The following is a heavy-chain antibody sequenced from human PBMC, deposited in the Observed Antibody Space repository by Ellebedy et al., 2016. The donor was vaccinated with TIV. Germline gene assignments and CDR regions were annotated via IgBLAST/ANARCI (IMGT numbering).Heavy chain of an antibody. CDR1: GSSINSGYY. CDR3: ARDGTLPSGTYETDAFDI. D-gene: IGHD1-26*01. CDR2: LSHSGTT. Sequence: SETLSLXXSVSGSSINSGYYWGWIRQPPGKGLEWIGSLSHSGTTYYNPSLRSRVAMSVDTSKNQFSLIMSSVTVADTAVYYCARDGTLPSGTYETDAFDIWGQGTVVTVAS. V-gene: IGHV4-38-2*02. J-gene: IGHJ3*02.